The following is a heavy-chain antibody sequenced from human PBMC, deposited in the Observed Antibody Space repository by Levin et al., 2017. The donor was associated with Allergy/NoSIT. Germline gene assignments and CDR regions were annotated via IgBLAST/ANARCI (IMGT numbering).Heavy chain of an antibody. CDR2: FYSRGST. CDR1: GGSIIGSIISYY. CDR3: ARGPTRYFFDS. J-gene: IGHJ4*02. V-gene: IGHV4-61*01. D-gene: IGHD5-24*01. Sequence: SPTLSLTCSVSGGSIIGSIISYYWSWIRQPPGKGLEWIGNFYSRGSTRGTTNYNPSLQSRVTISADTSKNQISLKLSSVTAADTATYYCARGPTRYFFDSWGQGTLISVSS.